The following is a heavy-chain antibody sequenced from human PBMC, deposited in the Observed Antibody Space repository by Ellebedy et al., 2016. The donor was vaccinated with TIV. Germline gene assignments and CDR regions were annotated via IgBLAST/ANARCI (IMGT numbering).Heavy chain of an antibody. D-gene: IGHD2-15*01. Sequence: GESLKISWKGSGYSFTTYWIGWVRQMPGKGLEWLGIIYPGDSDTKYSPSFQGQVLISADKSISTAYLQWSSLEASDTGMYYCARVGEVAATPCSYWGQGTLVTVSS. J-gene: IGHJ4*02. V-gene: IGHV5-51*01. CDR2: IYPGDSDT. CDR1: GYSFTTYW. CDR3: ARVGEVAATPCSY.